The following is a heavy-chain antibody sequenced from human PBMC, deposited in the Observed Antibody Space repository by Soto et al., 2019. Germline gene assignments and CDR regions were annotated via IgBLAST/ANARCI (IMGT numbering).Heavy chain of an antibody. V-gene: IGHV3-33*01. CDR1: GFAFSGYA. CDR3: ARDRTIRYFDY. D-gene: IGHD3-9*01. Sequence: GGSLRLSCTASGFAFSGYAMHWVRQAPGKGLEWVAVIWYDGSNKYYADSVKGRFTISRDNSNNTVYLQMNSLRAEDTAAYFCARDRTIRYFDYWGQGALVTV. CDR2: IWYDGSNK. J-gene: IGHJ4*02.